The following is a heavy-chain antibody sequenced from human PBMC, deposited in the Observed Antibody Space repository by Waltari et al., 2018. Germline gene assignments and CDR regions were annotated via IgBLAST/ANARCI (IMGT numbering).Heavy chain of an antibody. D-gene: IGHD3-16*01. V-gene: IGHV3-23*03. CDR1: GFTFSSYA. CDR2: IYSGGST. CDR3: AKDYDREASFDY. Sequence: EVQLLESGGGLVQPGGTLRLSCAASGFTFSSYAMSWVRQAPGKGLEWVSVIYSGGSTYYADSVKGRFTISRDNSKNTLYLQMNSLRAEDTAVYYCAKDYDREASFDYWGQGTLVTVSS. J-gene: IGHJ4*02.